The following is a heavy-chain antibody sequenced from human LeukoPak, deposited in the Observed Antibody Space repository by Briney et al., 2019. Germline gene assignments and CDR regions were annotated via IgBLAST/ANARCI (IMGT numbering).Heavy chain of an antibody. CDR3: GNSIGKQAYYYYGMDV. CDR1: GGTFSSYA. D-gene: IGHD2-15*01. J-gene: IGHJ6*02. CDR2: IIPIFGTA. Sequence: SVKVSCKASGGTFSSYAISWVRQAPGQGLEWMGGIIPIFGTANYAQKFQGRVTITTDESTSTAYMELSSLRAEDTAVYYCGNSIGKQAYYYYGMDVWGQGTTVTVSS. V-gene: IGHV1-69*05.